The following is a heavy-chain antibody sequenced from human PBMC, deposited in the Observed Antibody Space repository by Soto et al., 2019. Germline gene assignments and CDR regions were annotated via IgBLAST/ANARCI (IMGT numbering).Heavy chain of an antibody. CDR1: GLSLSNAGMG. V-gene: IGHV2-26*01. CDR3: AQTEDGGRSRTPAGWFDA. Sequence: QVTLKESGPVLVKPTEPLTLTCTVSGLSLSNAGMGVSWIRQPPGKALEWLAHIFSNDERRFSTSLKNRLTISKDTFNSQVVLIMTNMDPVDTATYYCAQTEDGGRSRTPAGWFDAWGQGTLVTVSS. D-gene: IGHD2-15*01. J-gene: IGHJ5*02. CDR2: IFSNDER.